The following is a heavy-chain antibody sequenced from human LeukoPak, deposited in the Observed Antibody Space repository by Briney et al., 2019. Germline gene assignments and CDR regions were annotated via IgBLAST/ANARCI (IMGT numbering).Heavy chain of an antibody. J-gene: IGHJ4*02. CDR1: GGSISSYY. CDR2: IYYSGST. V-gene: IGHV4-59*01. D-gene: IGHD4-11*01. Sequence: SETLSLTCTVSGGSISSYYWSWIRQPPGKGLEWIGYIYYSGSTNYNPSLKSRVTISVDTSKNQFSLKLSSVTAADTAVYYCATTRNPPNRFDSWGQGTLVTVSS. CDR3: ATTRNPPNRFDS.